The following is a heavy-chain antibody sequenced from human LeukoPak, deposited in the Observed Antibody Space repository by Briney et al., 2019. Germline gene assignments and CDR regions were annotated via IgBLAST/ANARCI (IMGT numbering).Heavy chain of an antibody. Sequence: ASVKVSCKASGYTFTSYGISWVRQAPGQGLEWMGWISAYNGNTNYAQKLQGRVTMTTDTSTSTAYMELRSLRSDDTAVYYCARDGPVVAVAGTPDYWGQGTLVTVSS. CDR2: ISAYNGNT. V-gene: IGHV1-18*01. CDR1: GYTFTSYG. J-gene: IGHJ4*02. D-gene: IGHD6-19*01. CDR3: ARDGPVVAVAGTPDY.